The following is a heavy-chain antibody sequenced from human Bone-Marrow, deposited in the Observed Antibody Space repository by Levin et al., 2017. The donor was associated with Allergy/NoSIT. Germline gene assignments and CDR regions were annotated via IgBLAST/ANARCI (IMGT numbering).Heavy chain of an antibody. D-gene: IGHD3-3*01. CDR3: AGWSGYYMGLVDP. J-gene: IGHJ5*02. CDR1: GYTFTGYY. Sequence: GASVKVSCKASGYTFTGYYMHWVRQAPGQGLEWMGRINPNSGGTNYAQKFQGRVTMTRDTSISTAYMELSRLRSDDTAVYYCAGWSGYYMGLVDPWGQGTLVTVSS. V-gene: IGHV1-2*06. CDR2: INPNSGGT.